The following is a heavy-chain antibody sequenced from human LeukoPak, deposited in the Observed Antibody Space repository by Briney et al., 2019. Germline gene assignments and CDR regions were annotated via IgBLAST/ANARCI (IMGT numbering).Heavy chain of an antibody. Sequence: SQTLSLTCTVSGGSISSGSYYWSWIRQPAGKGLEWIGRIYTSGSTNYNPSLKSRVTISVDTSKNQFSLKLSSVTAADTAVYYCARAGWGHDAFDIWGQGTMVTVSS. J-gene: IGHJ3*02. CDR3: ARAGWGHDAFDI. CDR2: IYTSGST. CDR1: GGSISSGSYY. D-gene: IGHD7-27*01. V-gene: IGHV4-61*02.